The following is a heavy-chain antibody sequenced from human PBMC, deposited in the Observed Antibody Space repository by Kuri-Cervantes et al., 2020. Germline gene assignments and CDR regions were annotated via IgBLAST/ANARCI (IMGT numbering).Heavy chain of an antibody. Sequence: KVSCKGSGYSFTSYWIGWVRQMPGKGLEWMGIIYPGDSDTRYSPSFQGQVTISADKSISTAYLQWSSLKASDTAMYYCARHGRYYDILTGYLPFDYWGQGTLVTVSS. D-gene: IGHD3-9*01. J-gene: IGHJ4*02. CDR2: IYPGDSDT. CDR1: GYSFTSYW. V-gene: IGHV5-51*01. CDR3: ARHGRYYDILTGYLPFDY.